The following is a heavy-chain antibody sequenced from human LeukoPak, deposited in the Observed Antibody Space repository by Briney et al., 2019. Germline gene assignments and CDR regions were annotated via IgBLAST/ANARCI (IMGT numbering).Heavy chain of an antibody. Sequence: ASVKVSCKASGYTFTGYYMHWVRQAPGQGLEWMGWINPNSGGTNYAQKFQGRVTMTRDTSISTAYMELSRLRSEDTAVYYCARPVLGDGTVAAQFEHWGQGTLVTVSS. D-gene: IGHD2-15*01. J-gene: IGHJ4*02. V-gene: IGHV1-2*02. CDR1: GYTFTGYY. CDR3: ARPVLGDGTVAAQFEH. CDR2: INPNSGGT.